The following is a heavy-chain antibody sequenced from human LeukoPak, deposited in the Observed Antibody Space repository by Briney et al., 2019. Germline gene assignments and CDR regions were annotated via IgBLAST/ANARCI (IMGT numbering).Heavy chain of an antibody. CDR3: ARMSLRSGSRDY. Sequence: GESLKISCKGSGYRFTSYYLAWVRQMPGKGLEWMGLIYPADSDIRYSPSFQGQVTISVDKSVSTAYLQWSSLKASDTAMYYCARMSLRSGSRDYWGQGTLVTVSS. D-gene: IGHD1-26*01. CDR2: IYPADSDI. V-gene: IGHV5-51*01. CDR1: GYRFTSYY. J-gene: IGHJ4*02.